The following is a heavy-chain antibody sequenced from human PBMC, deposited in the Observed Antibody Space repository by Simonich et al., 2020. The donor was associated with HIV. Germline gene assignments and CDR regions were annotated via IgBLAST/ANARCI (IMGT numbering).Heavy chain of an antibody. CDR2: INHSGST. CDR1: GGSVSGYY. Sequence: QVQLQQWGAVLLKPSETLSLTCAVSGGSVSGYYWSWIRQPPGKGLEWIVEINHSGSTNYNPSLKSRVTISVDTSKNQFSLKLSSVTAADTAVYYCARGFYQRLYYFDYWGQGTLVTVSS. J-gene: IGHJ4*02. CDR3: ARGFYQRLYYFDY. V-gene: IGHV4-34*01. D-gene: IGHD2-2*01.